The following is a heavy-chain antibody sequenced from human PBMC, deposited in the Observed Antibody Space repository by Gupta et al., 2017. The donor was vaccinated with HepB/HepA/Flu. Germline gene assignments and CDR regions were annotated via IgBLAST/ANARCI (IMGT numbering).Heavy chain of an antibody. J-gene: IGHJ3*02. Sequence: QPQLKESGPGLVKPPETLSLPCPVSGASVKSGGYYWGWFRQSPGKGLDWIGSIPYTGSTYYRPSLKSRFTISVDTSKNQFSLNLTSVTASDTADYYCARPRRDLGPGYALDIWGPGTRVTVSS. D-gene: IGHD1-1*01. CDR2: IPYTGST. V-gene: IGHV4-39*01. CDR1: GASVKSGGYY. CDR3: ARPRRDLGPGYALDI.